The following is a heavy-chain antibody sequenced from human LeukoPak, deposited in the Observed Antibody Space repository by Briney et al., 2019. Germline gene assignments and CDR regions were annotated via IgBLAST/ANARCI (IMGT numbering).Heavy chain of an antibody. J-gene: IGHJ4*02. D-gene: IGHD3-10*01. V-gene: IGHV3-9*01. CDR3: ARTVRGVIIN. CDR2: ISWNSGSI. Sequence: PGRSLRLSCAASGFTFDDYAMHWVRQAPGKGLEWVSGISWNSGSIGYVDSVKGRFTISRDNAKNSLYLQMNSLRAEDTAVYYCARTVRGVIINWGQGTLVTVSS. CDR1: GFTFDDYA.